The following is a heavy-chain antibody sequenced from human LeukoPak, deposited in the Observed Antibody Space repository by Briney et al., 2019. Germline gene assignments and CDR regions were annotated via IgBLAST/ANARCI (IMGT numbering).Heavy chain of an antibody. J-gene: IGHJ3*02. D-gene: IGHD3-3*01. CDR1: GYTFTNFG. Sequence: ASVKVSCKASGYTFTNFGISWVRQAPGQGLEWMGWISAYSDNTNLAQKFQGRVTMTTDTSTSTAYMEVRSLRSDDTAVYYCARDGRFLEWLLWDDAFDIWGQGTMVTVSS. CDR2: ISAYSDNT. CDR3: ARDGRFLEWLLWDDAFDI. V-gene: IGHV1-18*01.